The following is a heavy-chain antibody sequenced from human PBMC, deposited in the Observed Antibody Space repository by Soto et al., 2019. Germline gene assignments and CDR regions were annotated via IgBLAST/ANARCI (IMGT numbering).Heavy chain of an antibody. CDR3: ARGRASGIAVAGTKNWFDP. CDR1: GGSFSGYY. V-gene: IGHV4-34*01. D-gene: IGHD6-19*01. Sequence: SETLSLTCAVYGGSFSGYYWSWIRQPPGKGLEWIGEINHSGSTNYNPSLKSRVTISVDTSKNQFSLKLSSVTAADTAVYYCARGRASGIAVAGTKNWFDPWGQGTLVT. J-gene: IGHJ5*02. CDR2: INHSGST.